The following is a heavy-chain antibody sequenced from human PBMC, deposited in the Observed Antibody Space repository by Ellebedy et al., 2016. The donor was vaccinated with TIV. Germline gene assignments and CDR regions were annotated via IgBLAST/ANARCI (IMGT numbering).Heavy chain of an antibody. J-gene: IGHJ6*02. CDR2: ISSSSSTI. CDR3: ARDLQLSGHVRYFDWRYYYYYYGMDV. CDR1: GFTFSSYS. Sequence: PGGSLRLSCAASGFTFSSYSMNWVRQAPGKGLEWVSYISSSSSTIYYADSVKGRFTISRDNAKNSLYLQMNSLRAEDTAVYYCARDLQLSGHVRYFDWRYYYYYYGMDVWGQGTTVTVSS. V-gene: IGHV3-48*01. D-gene: IGHD3-9*01.